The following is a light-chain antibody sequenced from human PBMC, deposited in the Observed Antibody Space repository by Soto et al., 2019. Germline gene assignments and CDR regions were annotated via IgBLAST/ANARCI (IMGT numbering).Light chain of an antibody. CDR2: EVS. CDR3: TLYTSENTYV. CDR1: SSDVGGYNY. Sequence: QSALTQPASVSGSPGQSITISCTGTSSDVGGYNYVSWYQLHPGKAPKLMVYEVSNRPSGVSNRFSGSKSGNTASLTISGLQAADEADYYCTLYTSENTYVFGTGTKLTVL. V-gene: IGLV2-14*01. J-gene: IGLJ1*01.